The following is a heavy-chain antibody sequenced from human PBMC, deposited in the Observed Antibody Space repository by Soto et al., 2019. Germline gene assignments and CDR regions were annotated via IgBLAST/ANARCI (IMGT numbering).Heavy chain of an antibody. Sequence: ASVKVSCKASGYTFTSYGISWVRQAPGQGLEWMGWISAYNGNTNYAQKLQGRVTMTTDTSTSTAYMELRSLRSDDTAVYYCARDALKEWELPLDYWGQGTLVTVSS. CDR2: ISAYNGNT. V-gene: IGHV1-18*01. CDR3: ARDALKEWELPLDY. J-gene: IGHJ4*02. CDR1: GYTFTSYG. D-gene: IGHD1-26*01.